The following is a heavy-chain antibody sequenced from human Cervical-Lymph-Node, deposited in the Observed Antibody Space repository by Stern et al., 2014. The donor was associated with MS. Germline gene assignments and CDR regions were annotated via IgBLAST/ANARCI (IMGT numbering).Heavy chain of an antibody. J-gene: IGHJ3*01. CDR1: GGTFSTFG. V-gene: IGHV1-69*01. D-gene: IGHD3-10*01. CDR2: FIPILRTS. Sequence: QMQLXXXGAEVKKPGSSVKVSCKASGGTFSTFGINWVRQAPGQGLEWMGGFIPILRTSKYAQKFQGRVTITADASTSTAYMALNSLRSNDTGVYFCATSNGGRAXXXXXWGQGTMVTVSS. CDR3: ATSNGGRAXXXXX.